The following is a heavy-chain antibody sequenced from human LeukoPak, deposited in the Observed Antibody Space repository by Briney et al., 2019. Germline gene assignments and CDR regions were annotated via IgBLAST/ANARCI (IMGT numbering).Heavy chain of an antibody. V-gene: IGHV4-61*01. CDR2: IYYSGST. Sequence: SETLSLTCTVSGGSVGSGSYYWSWIRQPPGKGLEWIGYIYYSGSTNYNPSLKSRVTISVDTSKNQFSLKLSSVTAADTAVYYCARGGDNSSGWYEITFDIWGQGTMVTVSS. CDR3: ARGGDNSSGWYEITFDI. D-gene: IGHD6-19*01. CDR1: GGSVGSGSYY. J-gene: IGHJ3*02.